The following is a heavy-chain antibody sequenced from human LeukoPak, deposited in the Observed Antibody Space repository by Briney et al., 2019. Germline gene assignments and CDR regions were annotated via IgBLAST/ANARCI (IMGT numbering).Heavy chain of an antibody. Sequence: GGSLRLSCAASGFTVSSNYMSWVRQAPGKGLEWVSYISSSSSTIYYADSVKGRFTISRDNAKNSLYLQMNSLRAEDTAVYYCARASESSSWTRPPRSSYFDYWGQGTLVTVSS. V-gene: IGHV3-48*04. CDR3: ARASESSSWTRPPRSSYFDY. J-gene: IGHJ4*02. CDR1: GFTVSSNY. D-gene: IGHD6-13*01. CDR2: ISSSSSTI.